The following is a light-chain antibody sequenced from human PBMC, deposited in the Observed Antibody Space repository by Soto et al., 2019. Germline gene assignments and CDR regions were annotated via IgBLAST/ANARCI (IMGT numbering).Light chain of an antibody. Sequence: DIALTQYPDSLTMSLGERATINCKSSQSVLYSSYNKSYLAWYQVKPGRPPKTLFSWASTREPGVPDRFSGSGSGTDVTLTISSLQAEDVAIYYCQQYYSTLITFGQGTRLEIK. CDR3: QQYYSTLIT. CDR1: QSVLYSSYNKSY. CDR2: WAS. V-gene: IGKV4-1*01. J-gene: IGKJ5*01.